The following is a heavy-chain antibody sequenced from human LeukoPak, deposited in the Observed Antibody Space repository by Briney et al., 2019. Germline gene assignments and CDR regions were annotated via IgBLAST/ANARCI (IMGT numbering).Heavy chain of an antibody. CDR3: ARDFTAIAAASYWYFDL. V-gene: IGHV3-21*01. D-gene: IGHD6-13*01. J-gene: IGHJ2*01. Sequence: GGSLRLSCAASGFTFSSYSMNWVRQAPGKGLEWVSSISSSSYIYYADSVKGRFTISRDNAKNSLYLQMNSLRAEDTAVYYCARDFTAIAAASYWYFDLWGRGTLVTVS. CDR1: GFTFSSYS. CDR2: ISSSSYI.